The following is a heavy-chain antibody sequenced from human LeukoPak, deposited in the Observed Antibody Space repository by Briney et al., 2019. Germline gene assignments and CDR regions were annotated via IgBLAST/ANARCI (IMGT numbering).Heavy chain of an antibody. CDR1: GFNFSTYW. V-gene: IGHV4-4*08. CDR3: ARIHDYGDYEVSNWFDP. J-gene: IGHJ5*02. CDR2: IYTSGST. Sequence: GSLRLSCAASGFNFSTYWMNWVRQPPGKGLEWIGRIYTSGSTNYNPSLKSRVTISVDTSKNQFSLKLSSVTAADTAVYYCARIHDYGDYEVSNWFDPWGQGTLVTVSS. D-gene: IGHD4-17*01.